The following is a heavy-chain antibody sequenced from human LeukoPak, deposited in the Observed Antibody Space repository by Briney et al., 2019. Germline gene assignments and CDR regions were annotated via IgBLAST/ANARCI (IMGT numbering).Heavy chain of an antibody. J-gene: IGHJ6*02. CDR1: GFTFSSYG. D-gene: IGHD5-12*01. CDR2: ISYDGSNK. V-gene: IGHV3-30*18. CDR3: AKTPFSGYSGYDPAGYYYGMDV. Sequence: GRSLRLSCAASGFTFSSYGMHWVRQAPGKGLEWVAVISYDGSNKYYADSVKGRFTISRDNSKNTLYLQMNSLRAEDTAVYYCAKTPFSGYSGYDPAGYYYGMDVWGQGTTVTVSS.